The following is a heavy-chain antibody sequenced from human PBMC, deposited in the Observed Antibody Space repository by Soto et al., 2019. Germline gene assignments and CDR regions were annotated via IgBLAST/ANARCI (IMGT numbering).Heavy chain of an antibody. J-gene: IGHJ4*02. CDR1: GFTVSSNY. CDR2: IYSGGST. D-gene: IGHD3-9*01. V-gene: IGHV3-66*01. CDR3: ARGITYYDILTGYRGYYFDY. Sequence: GGSLRLSCAASGFTVSSNYMSWVRQAPGKGLEWVSVIYSGGSTYYADSVKGRFTISRDNSKNTLYLQMNSLRAEDTAVYYCARGITYYDILTGYRGYYFDYWGQGTLVTVSS.